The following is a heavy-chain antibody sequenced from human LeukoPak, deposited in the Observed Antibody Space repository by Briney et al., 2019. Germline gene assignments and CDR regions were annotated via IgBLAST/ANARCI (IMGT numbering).Heavy chain of an antibody. Sequence: SETLSLTRTVSGGSISSYYWSWIRQPPGKGLEWIAYIDYSASTNYNPSLKSRVTISVDTSNNQFSLKLSSVTAADTAVYYCARDSRRELLHAFDIWGQGTMVTVSS. V-gene: IGHV4-59*01. D-gene: IGHD1-26*01. CDR3: ARDSRRELLHAFDI. J-gene: IGHJ3*02. CDR1: GGSISSYY. CDR2: IDYSAST.